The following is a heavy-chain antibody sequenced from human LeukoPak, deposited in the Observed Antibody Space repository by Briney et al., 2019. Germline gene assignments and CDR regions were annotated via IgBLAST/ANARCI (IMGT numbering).Heavy chain of an antibody. CDR3: ARYNSAFRGFTPSDY. J-gene: IGHJ4*02. CDR1: GYTFTNYG. V-gene: IGHV1-18*01. CDR2: SAYNGNT. D-gene: IGHD3-16*01. Sequence: ASVKASCTASGYTFTNYGFNWVRHAPRQGLEWMGNSAYNGNTNYAQKFQDRVTMTTDTSTSTAYMELRSLRSDDTAVYDCARYNSAFRGFTPSDYWGQGTLVTVSS.